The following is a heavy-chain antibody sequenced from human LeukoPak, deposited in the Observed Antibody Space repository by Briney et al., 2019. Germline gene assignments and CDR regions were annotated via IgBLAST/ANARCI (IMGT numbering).Heavy chain of an antibody. CDR3: ARVGYSSSWIDY. CDR1: GRSFSGYY. V-gene: IGHV4-34*01. Sequence: SETLSLTCALYGRSFSGYYWSWIRQPPGKGLEWIGEINHSGSTNYNPSLKSRVTISVDTSKNQFSLKLSSVTAADTAVYYCARVGYSSSWIDYWGQGTLVTVSS. J-gene: IGHJ4*02. D-gene: IGHD6-13*01. CDR2: INHSGST.